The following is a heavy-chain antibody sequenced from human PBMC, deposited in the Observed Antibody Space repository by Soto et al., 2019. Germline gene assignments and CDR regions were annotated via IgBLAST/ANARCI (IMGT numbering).Heavy chain of an antibody. CDR1: GYTFTIYY. Sequence: ASVKVSCKASGYTFTIYYMHWVRQAPGQGLEWMGIINPSGGSTSYAQKFQGRVTMTRDTSTSTVYMELSSLRSEDTAVYYCARDRGTTVVNGGYFDYWGQGTLVTASS. V-gene: IGHV1-46*01. J-gene: IGHJ4*02. D-gene: IGHD4-17*01. CDR2: INPSGGST. CDR3: ARDRGTTVVNGGYFDY.